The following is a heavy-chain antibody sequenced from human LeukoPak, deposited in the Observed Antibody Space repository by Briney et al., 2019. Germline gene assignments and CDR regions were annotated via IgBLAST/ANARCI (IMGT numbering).Heavy chain of an antibody. CDR2: ISGSGGST. CDR1: GFTFDDYG. CDR3: AKVGDYYGSMDAFDI. J-gene: IGHJ3*02. D-gene: IGHD3-10*01. Sequence: GGSLRLSCAASGFTFDDYGMSWVRQAPGKGLEWVSAISGSGGSTYYADSVKGRFTISRDNSKKTLYLQMNSLRAEDTAVYYCAKVGDYYGSMDAFDIWGQGTRVTVSS. V-gene: IGHV3-23*01.